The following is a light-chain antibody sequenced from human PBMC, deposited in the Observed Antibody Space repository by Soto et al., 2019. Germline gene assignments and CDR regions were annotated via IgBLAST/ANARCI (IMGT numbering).Light chain of an antibody. Sequence: IQVSLSPATLAGSKGDRVTITCRASQTISSWLAWYQQKPGKAPKLLIYKASTLKSGVPSRFSGSGSGTEFTLTISSLQPDDFATYYSQQYNSYSGTCGQGTKVEI. CDR3: QQYNSYSGT. CDR2: KAS. V-gene: IGKV1-5*03. J-gene: IGKJ1*01. CDR1: QTISSW.